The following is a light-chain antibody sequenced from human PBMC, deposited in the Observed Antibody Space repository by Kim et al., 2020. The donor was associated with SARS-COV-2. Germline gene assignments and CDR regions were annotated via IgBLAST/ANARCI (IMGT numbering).Light chain of an antibody. J-gene: IGLJ3*02. V-gene: IGLV4-69*01. CDR1: SGYSTNA. CDR3: QTWGTGIWV. Sequence: QLVLTQSPSASASLGASVKLTCTLSSGYSTNAIAWHQQQPEKGPRYLMKLNSDGSHNKGDGIPDRFSGSSSGAERYLTISSLQSEDEADYYCQTWGTGIWVFGGGTQLTVL. CDR2: LNSDGSH.